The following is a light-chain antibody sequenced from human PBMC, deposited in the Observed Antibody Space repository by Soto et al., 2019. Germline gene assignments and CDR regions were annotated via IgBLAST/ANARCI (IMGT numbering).Light chain of an antibody. CDR3: LQHYYYPPWT. Sequence: DIQMTQSPSSLSASVGDRVTITCQARRPIGSHLNWYQQKPGKAPKSLINAASSLQSGVPSRFSGSGSGTEFTLTISGLQPEDFATYYCLQHYYYPPWTFGQGTKVDIK. V-gene: IGKV1-17*01. CDR1: RPIGSH. J-gene: IGKJ1*01. CDR2: AAS.